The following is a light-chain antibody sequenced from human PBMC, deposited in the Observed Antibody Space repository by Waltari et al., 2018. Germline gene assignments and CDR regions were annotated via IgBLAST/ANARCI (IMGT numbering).Light chain of an antibody. CDR1: QTISNY. J-gene: IGKJ4*01. V-gene: IGKV1-39*01. Sequence: DIQMTQSPSSLSASVGDRVTITCRAGQTISNYLYWYRHKPGKAPELLIYITSNLQGGVPSRFSGSGSGTDFTITISSLQPEDFATYYCHQAYSAPLTFGGGTKVEFK. CDR2: ITS. CDR3: HQAYSAPLT.